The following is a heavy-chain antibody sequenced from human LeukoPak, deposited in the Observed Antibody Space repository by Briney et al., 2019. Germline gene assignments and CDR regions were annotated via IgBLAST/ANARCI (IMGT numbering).Heavy chain of an antibody. CDR3: ARGLEYYDILTGVTGTEYFQH. D-gene: IGHD3-9*01. CDR2: IYYSGST. Sequence: PSETLSLTCTVSGGSISSGGYYWSWIRQHPGKGLEWIGYIYYSGSTYYNPSLKSRVTISVDTSKNQFSLKLSSVTAADTAVYYCARGLEYYDILTGVTGTEYFQHWGQGTLVTVSS. V-gene: IGHV4-31*03. J-gene: IGHJ1*01. CDR1: GGSISSGGYY.